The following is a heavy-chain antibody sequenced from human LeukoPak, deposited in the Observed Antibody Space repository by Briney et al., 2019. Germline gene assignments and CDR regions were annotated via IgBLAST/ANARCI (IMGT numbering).Heavy chain of an antibody. Sequence: PGGSLRLSCAASGFTFSSYGMHWVRQAPGKGLEWVAFIRYDGSNKYYADSVKGRFTISRDNSKNTLYLQMNSLRAEDTAVYYCAKRRYEYSSGWYGDYWGQGTLVTVSS. V-gene: IGHV3-30*02. J-gene: IGHJ4*02. D-gene: IGHD6-19*01. CDR3: AKRRYEYSSGWYGDY. CDR2: IRYDGSNK. CDR1: GFTFSSYG.